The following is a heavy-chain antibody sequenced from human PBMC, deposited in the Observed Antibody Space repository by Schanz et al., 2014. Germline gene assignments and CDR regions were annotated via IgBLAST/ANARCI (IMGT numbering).Heavy chain of an antibody. J-gene: IGHJ3*02. V-gene: IGHV3-48*02. Sequence: VHLVESGGGLVKPGGSLRLSCAASGFIFSTYNMNWVRQAPGKGLEWVSFISSSSSSKHYGDSVKGRFTISRDNAENLLYLQMSSLRDEDTAVYYCATSGLVSHSFDALDIWGQGTMVTVSS. D-gene: IGHD3-9*01. CDR2: ISSSSSSK. CDR1: GFIFSTYN. CDR3: ATSGLVSHSFDALDI.